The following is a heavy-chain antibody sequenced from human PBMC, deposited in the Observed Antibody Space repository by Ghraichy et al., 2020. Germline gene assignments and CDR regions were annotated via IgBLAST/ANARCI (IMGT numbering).Heavy chain of an antibody. CDR1: GFTFSSYS. V-gene: IGHV3-48*01. D-gene: IGHD3-3*01. CDR2: ISSSSSTI. J-gene: IGHJ4*02. Sequence: GGSLRLSCAASGFTFSSYSMNWVRQAPGKGLEWVSYISSSSSTIYYADSVKGRFTISRDNAKNSLYLQMNSLRAEDTAVYYCARDDGPQDYDFWSGYQYYFDYWGQGTLVTVSS. CDR3: ARDDGPQDYDFWSGYQYYFDY.